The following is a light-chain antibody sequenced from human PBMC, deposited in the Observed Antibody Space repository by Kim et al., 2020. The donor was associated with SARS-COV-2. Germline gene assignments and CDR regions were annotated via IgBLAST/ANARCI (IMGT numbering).Light chain of an antibody. CDR1: SLRSYY. J-gene: IGLJ3*02. Sequence: SVALGQTVRITCQGDSLRSYYASWYQQKPGQAPVLVIYGKNNRPSGIPDRFSGSSSGNTASLTITGAQAEDEADYYCNSRDSSGSVFGGGTQLTVL. V-gene: IGLV3-19*01. CDR2: GKN. CDR3: NSRDSSGSV.